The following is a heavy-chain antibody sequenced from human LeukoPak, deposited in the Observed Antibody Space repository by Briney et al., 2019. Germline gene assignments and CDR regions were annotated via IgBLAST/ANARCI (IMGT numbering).Heavy chain of an antibody. Sequence: GESLQISCKGSGYSFTSYWIGWVRQMPGKGLEWMGIIYPGDSDTRYSPSFQGQVTISADKSISTAYLQWSSLKASDTAMYYCARLHYDSSGYPEFDYWGQGTLVTVSS. V-gene: IGHV5-51*01. J-gene: IGHJ4*02. CDR3: ARLHYDSSGYPEFDY. D-gene: IGHD3-22*01. CDR1: GYSFTSYW. CDR2: IYPGDSDT.